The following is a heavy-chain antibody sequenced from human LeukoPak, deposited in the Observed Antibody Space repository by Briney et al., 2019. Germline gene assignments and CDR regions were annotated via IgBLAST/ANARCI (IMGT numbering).Heavy chain of an antibody. D-gene: IGHD4-17*01. CDR2: INPSGGST. CDR3: ARRVTTVTTRWFDP. Sequence: ASVKVSCKASGYTFTSYYMHWVRQAPGQGLEWMGIINPSGGSTSYAQKFQGRVTMTRDTSISTAYMELSRLRSDDTAVYYCARRVTTVTTRWFDPWGQGTLVTVSS. V-gene: IGHV1-46*01. J-gene: IGHJ5*02. CDR1: GYTFTSYY.